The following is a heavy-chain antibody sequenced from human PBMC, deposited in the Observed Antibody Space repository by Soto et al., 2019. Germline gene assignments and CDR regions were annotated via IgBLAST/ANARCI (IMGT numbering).Heavy chain of an antibody. CDR3: AKEDTSSGSLDY. D-gene: IGHD6-19*01. CDR1: GFPFGENA. Sequence: GGSLRLSCAASGFPFGENAMSWVRQAPGKGLEWVSGISDSGATTYYAASVRGRFTISRDNSKNTLDLQMKSLRAEYSASYYCAKEDTSSGSLDYWGQGALVTVS. CDR2: ISDSGATT. J-gene: IGHJ4*02. V-gene: IGHV3-23*01.